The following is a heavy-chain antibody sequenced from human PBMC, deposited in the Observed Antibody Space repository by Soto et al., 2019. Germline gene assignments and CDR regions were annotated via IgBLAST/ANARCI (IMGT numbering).Heavy chain of an antibody. D-gene: IGHD3-22*01. CDR1: GYTFTSYA. J-gene: IGHJ4*02. CDR3: AIYYDSSGYHYADY. V-gene: IGHV1-3*01. CDR2: INAGNGNT. Sequence: QVQLVQSGAEVKKPGASVKVSCKASGYTFTSYAMHWVRQAPGQRLEWMGWINAGNGNTKYSQKFQGRVTITRDTSASTAYMELSSLRSEDTAVYYCAIYYDSSGYHYADYWGQGTLVTVSS.